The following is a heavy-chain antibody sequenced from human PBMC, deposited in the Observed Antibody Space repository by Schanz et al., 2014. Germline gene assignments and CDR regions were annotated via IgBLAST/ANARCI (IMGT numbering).Heavy chain of an antibody. CDR3: ARKVVATIGGYYDN. J-gene: IGHJ4*02. Sequence: MQLVESGGGLVKPGGSLRLSCAASGFTFSSYAMGWVRQARGKGLEWVSAMNESHSTIYYADSVRGRFTISRDNAENTLFLQMNSLRAEDTAVYYCARKVVATIGGYYDNWGQGTLXIVSS. CDR1: GFTFSSYA. D-gene: IGHD5-12*01. CDR2: MNESHSTI. V-gene: IGHV3-23*04.